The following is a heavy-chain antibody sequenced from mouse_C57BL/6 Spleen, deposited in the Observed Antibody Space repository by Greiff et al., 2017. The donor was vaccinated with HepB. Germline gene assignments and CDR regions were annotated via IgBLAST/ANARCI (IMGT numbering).Heavy chain of an antibody. J-gene: IGHJ2*01. CDR1: GFNIKDDY. D-gene: IGHD1-1*01. CDR3: TTLLLGYYGSSLFDY. CDR2: IDPENGDT. V-gene: IGHV14-4*01. Sequence: EVKLMESGAELVRPGASVKLSCTASGFNIKDDYMHWVKQRPEQGLEWIGWIDPENGDTEYASKFQGKATITADTSSNTAYLQLSSLTSEDTAVYYCTTLLLGYYGSSLFDYWGQGTTLTVSS.